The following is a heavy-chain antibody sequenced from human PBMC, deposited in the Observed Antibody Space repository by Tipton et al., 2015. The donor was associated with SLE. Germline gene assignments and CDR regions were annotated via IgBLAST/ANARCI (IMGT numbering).Heavy chain of an antibody. CDR1: GGSISSNYY. Sequence: TLSLTCTVSGGSISSNYYWGWIRQPPGKGLDWIGSIYHTGSTYQNPSLKSRVTISVDTSNNQFSLKLNSVTAADTAVYYCARQSVGGVPYFYYMDVWGKGTTVTVSS. D-gene: IGHD1-26*01. J-gene: IGHJ6*03. CDR2: IYHTGST. CDR3: ARQSVGGVPYFYYMDV. V-gene: IGHV4-38-2*02.